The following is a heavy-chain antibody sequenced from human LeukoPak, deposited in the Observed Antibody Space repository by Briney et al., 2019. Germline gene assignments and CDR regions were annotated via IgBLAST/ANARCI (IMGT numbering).Heavy chain of an antibody. J-gene: IGHJ5*02. V-gene: IGHV4-39*01. D-gene: IGHD2-2*01. CDR2: IHYSGST. CDR1: GASISSGSYY. CDR3: ARAVYCTSTSCYFDP. Sequence: PSETLSLTCTVSGASISSGSYYWVWIRQPPGKGLEWIGSIHYSGSTDYNPSLKSRVTTSLDTSKNQVSVNLRFVTAADTAVYYCARAVYCTSTSCYFDPWVQGTLVTVSS.